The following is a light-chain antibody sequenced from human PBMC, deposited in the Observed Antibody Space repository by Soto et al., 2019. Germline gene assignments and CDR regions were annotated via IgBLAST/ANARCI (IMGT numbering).Light chain of an antibody. V-gene: IGKV1-9*01. CDR2: AAS. CDR3: QQLNSYPFT. Sequence: DIQLTQSPSFLSASVGDRVTITCRASQGISSYLAWYQQKPGKAPKLLIYAASTLQSGVPSRFSGSGSGTEFTLTISSLQPEDFATYYYQQLNSYPFTFGGGNKVEIK. CDR1: QGISSY. J-gene: IGKJ4*01.